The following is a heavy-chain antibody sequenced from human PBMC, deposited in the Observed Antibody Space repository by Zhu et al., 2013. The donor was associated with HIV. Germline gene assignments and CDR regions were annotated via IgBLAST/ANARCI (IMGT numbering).Heavy chain of an antibody. V-gene: IGHV1-2*02. D-gene: IGHD3-22*01. Sequence: QVQLVQSGAEVKKPGASVKVSCKASGYTFTGYFMHWVRQAPRQGLEWMGWINPNSGGTNYAQKFQGRVTMTRDTSIITAYMEVSRLRSDDTAVYYCARVQAMIVVVITMTYWGQGTLGHRLL. CDR2: INPNSGGT. J-gene: IGHJ4*02. CDR3: ARVQAMIVVVITMTY. CDR1: GYTFTGYF.